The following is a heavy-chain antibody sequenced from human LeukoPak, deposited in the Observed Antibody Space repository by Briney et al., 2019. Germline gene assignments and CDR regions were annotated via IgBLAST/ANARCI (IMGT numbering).Heavy chain of an antibody. V-gene: IGHV4-34*01. J-gene: IGHJ4*02. CDR2: INHSGSA. CDR3: ARTRYYYNSRSYGAPYYFDY. D-gene: IGHD3-10*01. Sequence: SETLSLTCAVFGGSFSDYHWTWLRQPPGKGLEWIGEINHSGSANYNPSLKSRVTISVDTSKNQFSLKLSSVTAADTAVYYCARTRYYYNSRSYGAPYYFDYWGQGTLVTVSS. CDR1: GGSFSDYH.